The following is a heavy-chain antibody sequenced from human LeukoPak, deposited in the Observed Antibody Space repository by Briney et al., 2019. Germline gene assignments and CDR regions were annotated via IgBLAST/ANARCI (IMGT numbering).Heavy chain of an antibody. CDR1: GYTFTGYY. D-gene: IGHD3-22*01. V-gene: IGHV1-2*06. CDR2: INPNSGGT. J-gene: IGHJ4*02. CDR3: AKDGLGDYYDSSGYYQPYYFVY. Sequence: ASVKVSCKASGYTFTGYYMHWVRQAPGQGLEWMGRINPNSGGTNYAQKFQGRVTMTRDTSISTAYMELSSLRAEDTAVYYCAKDGLGDYYDSSGYYQPYYFVYWGQGTLVTVSS.